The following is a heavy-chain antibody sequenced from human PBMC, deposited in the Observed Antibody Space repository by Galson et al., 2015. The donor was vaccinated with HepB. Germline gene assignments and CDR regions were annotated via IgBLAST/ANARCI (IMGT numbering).Heavy chain of an antibody. CDR1: GGSVSGYY. CDR2: INHSGST. CDR3: ARGLRLVRGGHYAMDV. Sequence: SETLSLTCAVYGGSVSGYYWSWIRQPPGKGLEWIGEINHSGSTNYKPSLKSRVTISVDTSKNQFSLKLSSVTAADTAVYYCARGLRLVRGGHYAMDVWGQGTTVTVSS. V-gene: IGHV4-34*01. D-gene: IGHD3-10*01. J-gene: IGHJ6*02.